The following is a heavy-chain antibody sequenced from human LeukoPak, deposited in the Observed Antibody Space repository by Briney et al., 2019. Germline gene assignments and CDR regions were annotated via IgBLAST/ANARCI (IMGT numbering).Heavy chain of an antibody. J-gene: IGHJ6*02. CDR2: INPSGGST. Sequence: GASVKVSCKASRYTFTSYYMHWVRQAPGQGLEWMGIINPSGGSTSYAQKFQGRVTMTRDTSTSTVYMELSSLRSEDTAVYYCARDMGDYSVSYYYYYGMDVWGQGTTVTVSS. D-gene: IGHD3-16*01. CDR3: ARDMGDYSVSYYYYYGMDV. CDR1: RYTFTSYY. V-gene: IGHV1-46*01.